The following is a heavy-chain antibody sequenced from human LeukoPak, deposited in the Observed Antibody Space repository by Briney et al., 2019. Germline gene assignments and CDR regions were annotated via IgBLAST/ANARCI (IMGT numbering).Heavy chain of an antibody. Sequence: ASVKVSCKASGGTFSSYAISWVRQAPGQGVEWMGRIIPIFGIANYAQKFQGRVTITADKSTSTAYMELSSLRSEDTAVYYCASLVSRFLETPYYYYGMDVWGQGTTVTVSS. J-gene: IGHJ6*02. D-gene: IGHD3-3*01. CDR1: GGTFSSYA. CDR2: IIPIFGIA. CDR3: ASLVSRFLETPYYYYGMDV. V-gene: IGHV1-69*04.